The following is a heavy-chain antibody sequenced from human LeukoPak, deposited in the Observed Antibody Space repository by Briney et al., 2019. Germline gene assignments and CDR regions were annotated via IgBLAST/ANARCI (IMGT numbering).Heavy chain of an antibody. CDR2: IIPIFGTA. CDR1: GGTFSSYA. J-gene: IGHJ4*02. CDR3: ARGDPLGLPAAFDY. D-gene: IGHD2-2*01. Sequence: GASVKVSCKASGGTFSSYAISWVRQAPGQGLEWMGGIIPIFGTANYAQKFQGRVTITTDESTSTAYMELSSLRSEDTAVYYCARGDPLGLPAAFDYWGQGTLVTVSS. V-gene: IGHV1-69*05.